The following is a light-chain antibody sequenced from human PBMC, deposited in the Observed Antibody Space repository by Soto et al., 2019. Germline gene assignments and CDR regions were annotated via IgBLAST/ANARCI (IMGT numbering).Light chain of an antibody. CDR2: GAS. CDR3: QQYNKWPPYT. J-gene: IGKJ2*01. V-gene: IGKV3-15*01. CDR1: QSVSSN. Sequence: EIVMTQSPANLSVSPGERATLSCRASQSVSSNLAWYQQKPGQGPRLLIYGASTRATGIPARFSGSGSGTEFTLTILSLQSEDLAVYYCQQYNKWPPYTFGQGTKVEIK.